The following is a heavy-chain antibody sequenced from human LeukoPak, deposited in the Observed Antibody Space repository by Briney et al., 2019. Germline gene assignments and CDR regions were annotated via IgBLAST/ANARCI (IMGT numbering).Heavy chain of an antibody. Sequence: GGSLRLSCAASGFTFSSYAMSWVRQAPGKGLEWVSSISSSSYIYYADSVKGRFTISRDNAKNSLYLQMNSLRAEDTAVYYCAREGTTVTWGQGTLVTVSS. V-gene: IGHV3-21*01. CDR1: GFTFSSYA. CDR2: ISSSSYI. D-gene: IGHD4-17*01. CDR3: AREGTTVT. J-gene: IGHJ4*02.